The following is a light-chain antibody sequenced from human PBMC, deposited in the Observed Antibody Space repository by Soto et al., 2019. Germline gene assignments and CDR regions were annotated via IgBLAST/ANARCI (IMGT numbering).Light chain of an antibody. V-gene: IGLV2-11*01. CDR3: CSYAGSYTFV. CDR2: DVS. CDR1: SSDVGGSNH. Sequence: QSALTQPRSVSGSPGQSVTISCTGTSSDVGGSNHVSWYQHHPGKAPKLMIYDVSKWPSGVPDRFSGSKSGNTASLTISGLQAEDEADYYCCSYAGSYTFVFGTGTKVTVL. J-gene: IGLJ1*01.